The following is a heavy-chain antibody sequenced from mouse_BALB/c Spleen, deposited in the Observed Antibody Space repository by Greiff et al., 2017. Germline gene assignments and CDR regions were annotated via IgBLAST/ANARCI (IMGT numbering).Heavy chain of an antibody. J-gene: IGHJ3*01. CDR3: ARYDYDETWFAY. D-gene: IGHD2-4*01. CDR2: IDPSNSET. Sequence: VQLQQSGPELVRPGASVKMSCKASGYTFTSYWMHWVKQRPGQGLEWIGMIDPSNSETRLNQKFKDKATLTVDNSSSTAYMELRSLTSEDSAVYYCARYDYDETWFAYWGQGTLVTVSA. V-gene: IGHV1S127*01. CDR1: GYTFTSYW.